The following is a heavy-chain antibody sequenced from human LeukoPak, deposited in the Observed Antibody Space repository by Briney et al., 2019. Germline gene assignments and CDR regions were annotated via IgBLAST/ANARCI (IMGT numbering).Heavy chain of an antibody. CDR2: ISSSGSTI. D-gene: IGHD3-9*01. J-gene: IGHJ4*02. CDR1: GFTFSDYY. V-gene: IGHV3-11*01. Sequence: GGSLRLSCAASGFTFSDYYMSWIRQAPGKGLEWVSYISSSGSTIYHADSVKGRFTISRDNAKNSLYLQMNSLRAEDTAVYYCASGRVLRYFDWLLRKFDYWGQGTLVTVSS. CDR3: ASGRVLRYFDWLLRKFDY.